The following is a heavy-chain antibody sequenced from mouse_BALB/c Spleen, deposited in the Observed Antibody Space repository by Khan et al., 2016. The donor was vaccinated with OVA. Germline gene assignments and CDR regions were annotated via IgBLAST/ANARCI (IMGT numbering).Heavy chain of an antibody. CDR3: FRSLYYAYAYAMDD. CDR2: ISFSGST. J-gene: IGHJ4*01. D-gene: IGHD2-2*01. Sequence: EVQLQESGPGLVKPSQSLSLTCTVTGYSITSDFAWNWVRQFPGNKLEWMGSISFSGSTSYDPSLKSRLSITRDTSRNQFFLQLHSVTTEDTATYYCFRSLYYAYAYAMDDWGQGTSVTVSS. CDR1: GYSITSDFA. V-gene: IGHV3-2*02.